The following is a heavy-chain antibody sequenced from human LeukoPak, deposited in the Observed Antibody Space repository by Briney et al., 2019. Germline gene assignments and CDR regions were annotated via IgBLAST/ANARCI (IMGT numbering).Heavy chain of an antibody. CDR3: AKGIIEVVVPAAISY. Sequence: GGSLRLSCAASGFTFSSYGMHWVRQAPGKGLEWVAFIRYDGSNEYYADSVKGRFTISRDNSKNTLYLQMNSLRAEDTAVYYCAKGIIEVVVPAAISYWGQGTLVTVSS. D-gene: IGHD2-2*02. V-gene: IGHV3-30*02. J-gene: IGHJ4*02. CDR2: IRYDGSNE. CDR1: GFTFSSYG.